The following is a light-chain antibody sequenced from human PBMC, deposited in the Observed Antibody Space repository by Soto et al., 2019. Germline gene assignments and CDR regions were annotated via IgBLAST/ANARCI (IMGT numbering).Light chain of an antibody. J-gene: IGLJ2*01. Sequence: QSVLTQPASVSGSPGQSITISCTGTSSDIGDYNYVSWYQHHPGKAPKLIISDVSDRPSGVSNRFSGSKSGNTASLTISGLQAEDESDYYCSSYRSGGTYVVFGGGTKLTVL. CDR2: DVS. V-gene: IGLV2-14*03. CDR1: SSDIGDYNY. CDR3: SSYRSGGTYVV.